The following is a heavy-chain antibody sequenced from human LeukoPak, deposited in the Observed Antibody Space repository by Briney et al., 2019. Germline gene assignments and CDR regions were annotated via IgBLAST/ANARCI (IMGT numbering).Heavy chain of an antibody. D-gene: IGHD4-17*01. Sequence: PSETLSLTCTVSGGSISTSNYYWGWIRQPPGKGLEWIGNIFYSGSTYYNPSLKSRVTISVDTSKNQFSLKLSSVTAADTAVYYCAKTVTVTTSAFDIWGQGTMVTVSS. CDR3: AKTVTVTTSAFDI. CDR2: IFYSGST. J-gene: IGHJ3*02. CDR1: GGSISTSNYY. V-gene: IGHV4-39*07.